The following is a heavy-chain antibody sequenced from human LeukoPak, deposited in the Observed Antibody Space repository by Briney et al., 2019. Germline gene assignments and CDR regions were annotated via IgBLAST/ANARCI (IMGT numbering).Heavy chain of an antibody. CDR3: ARDVVFDY. Sequence: GGSLRLSCAASGFTFSSYEMNWVRQAPGKGLEWVAYISAGGTTIYYVDSVRGRFTISRDDAKNSLYLETNSLRAEDAAVYYCARDVVFDYWGQGTLVSVSS. J-gene: IGHJ4*02. D-gene: IGHD2-21*01. V-gene: IGHV3-48*03. CDR2: ISAGGTTI. CDR1: GFTFSSYE.